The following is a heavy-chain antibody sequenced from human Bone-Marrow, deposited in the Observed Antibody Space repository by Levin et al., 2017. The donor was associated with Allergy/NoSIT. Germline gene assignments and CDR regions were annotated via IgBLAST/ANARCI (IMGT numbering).Heavy chain of an antibody. V-gene: IGHV4-30-2*01. J-gene: IGHJ4*02. CDR3: ARDFDY. CDR2: IYHSGST. Sequence: SETLSLTCAVSGGSISSGGYSWSWIRQPPGKGLECIGYIYHSGSTYYNPSLKSRVTISVDRSKNQFSLELSSVTAADTAVYYCARDFDYWGQGILVTVSS. CDR1: GGSISSGGYS.